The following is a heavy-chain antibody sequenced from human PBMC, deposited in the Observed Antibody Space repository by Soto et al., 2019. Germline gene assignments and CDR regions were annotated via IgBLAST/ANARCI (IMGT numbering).Heavy chain of an antibody. CDR3: AKLVGPAGRRSSMDV. CDR1: GGTFTSYA. CDR2: SIPIFGTA. J-gene: IGHJ6*02. Sequence: QVQLVQSGAEVKKPGSSVKVSCKASGGTFTSYAVSWVRQAPGQGLEWMGVSIPIFGTANYARKFQGRVTITADKSTSSAYMELSSLRSEDTAVYYCAKLVGPAGRRSSMDVWGQGTTVTVSS. D-gene: IGHD2-2*01. V-gene: IGHV1-69*06.